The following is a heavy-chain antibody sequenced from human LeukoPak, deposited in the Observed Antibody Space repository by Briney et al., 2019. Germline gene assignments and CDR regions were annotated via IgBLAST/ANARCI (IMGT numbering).Heavy chain of an antibody. Sequence: GGSLRLSCAASGFTFSSYGMHWVRQAPGKGLEWVAVISYDGSNKYYADSVKGRFTISRDNSKNTLYLQMNSLRAEDTAVYYCTTDPSSWGQGTLVTVSS. CDR2: ISYDGSNK. D-gene: IGHD6-6*01. CDR1: GFTFSSYG. V-gene: IGHV3-30*03. J-gene: IGHJ5*02. CDR3: TTDPSS.